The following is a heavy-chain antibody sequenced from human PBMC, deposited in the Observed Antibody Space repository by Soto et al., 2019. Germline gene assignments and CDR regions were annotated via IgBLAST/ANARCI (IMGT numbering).Heavy chain of an antibody. CDR1: GGSFSGYY. V-gene: IGHV4-34*01. CDR2: INHSGST. J-gene: IGHJ6*02. Sequence: PSETLSLTCAVYGGSFSGYYWSWIRQPPGKGLEWIGEINHSGSTNYNPSLKSRVTISVDTSKNQFSLKLSSVTAADTAVYYCAKYSGYSSSWYSLYYYGMDVWGQGTTVTVSS. D-gene: IGHD6-13*01. CDR3: AKYSGYSSSWYSLYYYGMDV.